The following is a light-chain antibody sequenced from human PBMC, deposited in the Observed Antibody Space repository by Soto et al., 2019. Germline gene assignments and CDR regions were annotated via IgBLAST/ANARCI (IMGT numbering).Light chain of an antibody. Sequence: DIQMTQSPSSLSASVGDRVTITCRASQSISNYLNWYQQKPGKAPKLLIYAASSLQSGVPARFSGSGSGTDFTLTISSLQPEDFATYYCQQGDSTPFTFGLGTKLEIK. CDR3: QQGDSTPFT. CDR1: QSISNY. J-gene: IGKJ2*01. CDR2: AAS. V-gene: IGKV1-39*01.